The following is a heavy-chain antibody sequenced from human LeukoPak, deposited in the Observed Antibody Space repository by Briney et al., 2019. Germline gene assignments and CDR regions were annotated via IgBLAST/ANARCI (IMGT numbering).Heavy chain of an antibody. J-gene: IGHJ4*02. V-gene: IGHV1-2*02. D-gene: IGHD3-22*01. Sequence: ASVKVSCKASGYTFTGYYMHWVRQAPGQGLEWMGWINPNSGGTNYAQKFQGRVTMTRDTSISTAYMELSRLRSDDTAVYYCAKTYYYDSSGYPGYLGQGTLVTVSS. CDR3: AKTYYYDSSGYPGY. CDR2: INPNSGGT. CDR1: GYTFTGYY.